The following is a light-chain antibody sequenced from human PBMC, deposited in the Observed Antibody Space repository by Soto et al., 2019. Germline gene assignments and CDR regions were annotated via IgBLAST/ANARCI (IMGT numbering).Light chain of an antibody. J-gene: IGKJ5*01. V-gene: IGKV1-39*01. CDR2: AAS. CDR3: QQSYSTPIT. Sequence: EIQMTQSPSSLSASVGDRVAITCRASQSITYYLNWYQQIPGKAPKVLIYAASNLQSGVPSRFSGSGSGTDFTLTISSLQPEDFATYYCQQSYSTPITFGQGTRLEI. CDR1: QSITYY.